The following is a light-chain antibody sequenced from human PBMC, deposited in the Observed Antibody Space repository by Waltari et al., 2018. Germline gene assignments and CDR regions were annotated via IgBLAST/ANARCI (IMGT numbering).Light chain of an antibody. V-gene: IGLV2-14*01. CDR1: SSDVGHYNY. J-gene: IGLJ2*01. CDR3: SSFTTSHTLL. Sequence: QSALTQPASVSGTPGQSITISCTGTSSDVGHYNYVSWYQQHSGKAPKHIIYAVPHRPSGVSERISDSKSGNTASLTISGLQTEDEADYYCSSFTTSHTLLFGGGTKLTV. CDR2: AVP.